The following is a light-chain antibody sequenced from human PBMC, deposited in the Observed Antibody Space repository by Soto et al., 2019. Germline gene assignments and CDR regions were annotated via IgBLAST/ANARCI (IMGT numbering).Light chain of an antibody. CDR3: QQHGTT. Sequence: EIVLTQSPGTLSLSPGERDTLSCRASQSVSNSDLAWYQQKPGQAPRLLIYGASSRATGIPDRFSGSGSGTDFTLTISRLEPEDLAVYYCQQHGTTFGQGTNVEIK. J-gene: IGKJ1*01. CDR2: GAS. CDR1: QSVSNSD. V-gene: IGKV3-20*01.